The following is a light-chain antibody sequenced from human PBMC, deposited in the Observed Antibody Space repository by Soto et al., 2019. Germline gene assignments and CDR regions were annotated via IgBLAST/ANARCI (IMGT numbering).Light chain of an antibody. CDR2: DVS. V-gene: IGLV2-14*01. J-gene: IGLJ3*02. Sequence: QSALTQPASVSGSPGQSITVSCTGTSRDVGNYNFVSWYQQHPGKAPKVIIYDVSNRPSGVSDRFSASKSGNTASLTISGLQTEDEAVYFCSSYTSGSVLFGVGTKLTVL. CDR1: SRDVGNYNF. CDR3: SSYTSGSVL.